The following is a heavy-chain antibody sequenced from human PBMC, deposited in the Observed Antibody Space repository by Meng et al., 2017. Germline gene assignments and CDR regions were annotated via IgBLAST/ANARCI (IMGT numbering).Heavy chain of an antibody. CDR2: IWYDGSNK. CDR3: ARERRAANNWFDP. Sequence: GGSLRLSCAASGFTFSSYGMHWVRQAPGKGLEWVAVIWYDGSNKYYADSVKGRFTISRDNSKNTLYLQMNSLRAEDTAVYYCARERRAANNWFDPWGQGTLVTVSS. CDR1: GFTFSSYG. V-gene: IGHV3-33*01. D-gene: IGHD2-15*01. J-gene: IGHJ5*02.